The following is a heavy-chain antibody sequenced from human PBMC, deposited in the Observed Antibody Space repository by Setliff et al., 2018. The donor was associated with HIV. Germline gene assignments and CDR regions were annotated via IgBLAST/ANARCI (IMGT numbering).Heavy chain of an antibody. V-gene: IGHV4-4*02. CDR3: ATFPTTVTALGSNY. Sequence: SETLSLTCAVSGGSISSSNWWSWVRQPPGKGLEWIGEIYHSGSTNYNPSLKSRVTISVDKSNNQFSLKLSSVTAADTAVYYCATFPTTVTALGSNYWGQGTLVTVSS. J-gene: IGHJ4*02. CDR1: GGSISSSNW. CDR2: IYHSGST. D-gene: IGHD2-21*02.